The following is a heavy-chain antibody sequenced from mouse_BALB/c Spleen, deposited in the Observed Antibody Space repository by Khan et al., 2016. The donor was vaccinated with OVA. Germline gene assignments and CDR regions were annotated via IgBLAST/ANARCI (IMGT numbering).Heavy chain of an antibody. J-gene: IGHJ2*01. V-gene: IGHV9-3-1*01. CDR1: GYTFTNYV. CDR3: ARVHGGY. Sequence: QIQLVQSGPELKKPGETVKISCKASGYTFTNYVMNWVKQAPGKGLKWMGWINTYTGEPTYADDFKGRFAFYFETSASPAYLQINSLKNEDAATYFCARVHGGYWGQGTTLTVSS. CDR2: INTYTGEP.